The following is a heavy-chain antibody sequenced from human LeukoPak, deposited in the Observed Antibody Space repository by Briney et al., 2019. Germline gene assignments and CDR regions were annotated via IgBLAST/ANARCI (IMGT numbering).Heavy chain of an antibody. D-gene: IGHD3-10*01. CDR2: IWHDGSHK. J-gene: IGHJ4*02. V-gene: IGHV3-33*01. Sequence: GTSLRLSCAASGFAFNTYAMHWVRQAPGKGLEWVTLIWHDGSHKFYIDSVRGRFTISRDNSKNTVYLQMNGLRAEDTAVYYCAREIFGAGSYADFWGQGTLVTVSS. CDR1: GFAFNTYA. CDR3: AREIFGAGSYADF.